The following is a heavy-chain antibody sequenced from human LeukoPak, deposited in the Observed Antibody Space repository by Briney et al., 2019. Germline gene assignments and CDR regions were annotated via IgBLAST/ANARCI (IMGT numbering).Heavy chain of an antibody. CDR2: IKQDGSEQ. CDR1: GFSFSSYW. Sequence: PGGSLRLSCAASGFSFSSYWMSWVRQAPGKGLEWVANIKQDGSEQYYVDSVKGRFTISRDNSKNTLSLQMNSLRAEDTAVYYCVASLGYCSGGSCYWGQGTLVTVSS. D-gene: IGHD2-15*01. V-gene: IGHV3-7*01. J-gene: IGHJ4*02. CDR3: VASLGYCSGGSCY.